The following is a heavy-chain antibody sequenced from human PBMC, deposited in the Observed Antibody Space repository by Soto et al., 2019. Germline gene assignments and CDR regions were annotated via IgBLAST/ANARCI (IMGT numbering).Heavy chain of an antibody. J-gene: IGHJ4*02. CDR1: GFTFSSYY. D-gene: IGHD4-17*01. V-gene: IGHV3-74*01. CDR3: SRGLYGDPVGTDH. Sequence: GESLRLSCAASGFTFSSYYMHWIRQVPGKGLFWVCRVNTDGSSTDYADSVKGRFTISRDNAKNTLSLLMNSLTVEDTAIYYCSRGLYGDPVGTDHWGQGVLVTVSS. CDR2: VNTDGSST.